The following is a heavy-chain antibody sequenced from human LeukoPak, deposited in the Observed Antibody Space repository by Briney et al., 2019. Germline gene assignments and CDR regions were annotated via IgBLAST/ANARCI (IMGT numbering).Heavy chain of an antibody. V-gene: IGHV3-23*01. CDR3: AKEEATTSGFSYYYYYGLDV. D-gene: IGHD1-26*01. Sequence: GGSLRLSCAASGFTFNKYAMSWVRQAPGKGLEWVSGTSGSGGSTYYADSVKGRFTMSRDNSKNTLYLQMNSLRAEDTAVYYCAKEEATTSGFSYYYYYGLDVWGQGTTVTVSS. J-gene: IGHJ6*02. CDR2: TSGSGGST. CDR1: GFTFNKYA.